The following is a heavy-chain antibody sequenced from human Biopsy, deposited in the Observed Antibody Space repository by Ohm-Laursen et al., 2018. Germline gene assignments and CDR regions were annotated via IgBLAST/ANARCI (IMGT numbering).Heavy chain of an antibody. Sequence: FLRLSCAASGFTFRSYWMSWVRQAPGKGLEWVANIKPDGSETYFVDSVKGRFTISRDGAKSSLYLQMNSLRAEDTAVYYCARSMSTMVRRRSYYFDYWGQGTLVTVSS. CDR1: GFTFRSYW. CDR3: ARSMSTMVRRRSYYFDY. CDR2: IKPDGSET. D-gene: IGHD3-10*01. V-gene: IGHV3-7*01. J-gene: IGHJ4*02.